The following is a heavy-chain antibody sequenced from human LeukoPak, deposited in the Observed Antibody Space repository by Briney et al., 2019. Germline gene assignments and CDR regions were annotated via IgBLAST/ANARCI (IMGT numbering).Heavy chain of an antibody. D-gene: IGHD1-1*01. CDR3: ARDLGRELNDPALYAFDI. CDR2: IYYSGST. J-gene: IGHJ3*02. Sequence: KPSETLSLTCTVSGGSISRYYWSWIRQPPGKGLEWIGYIYYSGSTNYNPSLKSRVTISVDTSKNQFSLKLSSVTAADTAVYYCARDLGRELNDPALYAFDIWGQGTMVTVSS. CDR1: GGSISRYY. V-gene: IGHV4-59*01.